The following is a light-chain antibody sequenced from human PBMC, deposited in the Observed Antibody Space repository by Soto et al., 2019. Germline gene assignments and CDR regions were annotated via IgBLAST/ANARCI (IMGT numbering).Light chain of an antibody. Sequence: DIQMTQSPSSLSAFVGDRVTITCRASQDIGNFLAWYQQKPGKVPKLLIYAASTLQLGVPSRFSGSGSGTDFTLTSSYVQTEDVATYYWQMCKVAPFTFGGGTKLEIK. J-gene: IGKJ4*01. V-gene: IGKV1-27*01. CDR3: QMCKVAPFT. CDR2: AAS. CDR1: QDIGNF.